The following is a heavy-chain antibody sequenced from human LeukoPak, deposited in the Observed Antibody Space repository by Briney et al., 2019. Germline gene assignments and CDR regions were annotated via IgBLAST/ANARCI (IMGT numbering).Heavy chain of an antibody. J-gene: IGHJ4*02. V-gene: IGHV4-4*07. Sequence: PSETLSLTCTVSGGSISSYYWSWVRQPAGKGLEWIGRIYTSGSTNSNPSLKSRVTMSVATSKNQFSLKLSSGTAADTAVYYCARGFREDGSLNYWGQGTLVTVSS. CDR3: ARGFREDGSLNY. D-gene: IGHD5-24*01. CDR1: GGSISSYY. CDR2: IYTSGST.